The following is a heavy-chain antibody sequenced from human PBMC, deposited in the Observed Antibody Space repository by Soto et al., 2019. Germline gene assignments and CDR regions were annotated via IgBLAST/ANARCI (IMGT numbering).Heavy chain of an antibody. V-gene: IGHV1-46*01. CDR1: GYTFTSYY. D-gene: IGHD6-19*01. CDR2: INPSGGST. J-gene: IGHJ4*02. CDR3: ARGKDIFGGSGWYYFDY. Sequence: ASVKVSCKASGYTFTSYYMHWVRQAPGQGLEWMGIINPSGGSTSYAQKFQGRVTMTRDTSTSTVYMVLSSLRSEDPAVYYCARGKDIFGGSGWYYFDYWGQGTLVTVSS.